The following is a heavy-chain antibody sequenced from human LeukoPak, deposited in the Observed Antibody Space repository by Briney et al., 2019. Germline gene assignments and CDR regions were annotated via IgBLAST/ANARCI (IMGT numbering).Heavy chain of an antibody. J-gene: IGHJ3*02. D-gene: IGHD5-12*01. V-gene: IGHV3-13*04. CDR3: ARVSLSTSGYDDALEI. CDR2: IGRHGDT. CDR1: GFTLSNYD. Sequence: PGGSLRLSCAASGFTLSNYDMHWVRQPTGKGLEWVSAIGRHGDTYYAASVEGRFTISREYAKNSLYLQMNSLRVGDTAVYYCARVSLSTSGYDDALEIWGQGTVVTVSS.